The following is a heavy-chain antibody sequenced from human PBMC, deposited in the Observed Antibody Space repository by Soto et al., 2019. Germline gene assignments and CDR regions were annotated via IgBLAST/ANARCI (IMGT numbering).Heavy chain of an antibody. D-gene: IGHD5-18*01. CDR2: INAYNGNT. Sequence: QVQLVQSGAEVKKPGASVKVSCKASGYTFTSYGISWVRQAPGQGLEWMGWINAYNGNTNYAQKYQGRDTXTXYTSKSTAYMELRSLKSDDTAVYYCARDVGYGLIDYWGQGTLVTVSS. V-gene: IGHV1-18*01. CDR3: ARDVGYGLIDY. J-gene: IGHJ4*02. CDR1: GYTFTSYG.